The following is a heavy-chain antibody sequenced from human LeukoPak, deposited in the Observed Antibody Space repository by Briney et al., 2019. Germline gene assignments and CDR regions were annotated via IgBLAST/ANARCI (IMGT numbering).Heavy chain of an antibody. V-gene: IGHV4-59*08. CDR2: IYYSGST. D-gene: IGHD3-10*01. Sequence: PSETLSLTCTVSGGSISSYYWSWIRQPPGKGLEWIGYIYYSGSTNYNPSLKSRVTISVDTSKNQFSLKLSSVTAADTAVYYCASAGSGSYYLTYYYYYYGMDVWGKGTTVTVSS. J-gene: IGHJ6*04. CDR1: GGSISSYY. CDR3: ASAGSGSYYLTYYYYYYGMDV.